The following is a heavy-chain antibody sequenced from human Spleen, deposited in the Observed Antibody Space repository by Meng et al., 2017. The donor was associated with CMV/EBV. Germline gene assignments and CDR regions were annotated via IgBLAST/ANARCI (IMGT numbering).Heavy chain of an antibody. J-gene: IGHJ4*02. D-gene: IGHD3-10*01. CDR3: AKGSGSYDFVGLDY. CDR2: ISGHAVTT. Sequence: ASGFTFSGYALSWVRQAPGKGLGWVSGISGHAVTTYYTDSVKGRFTISRDKSKNTLFLQMNRLRAEDSAIYYCAKGSGSYDFVGLDYWGQGTLVTVSS. CDR1: GFTFSGYA. V-gene: IGHV3-23*01.